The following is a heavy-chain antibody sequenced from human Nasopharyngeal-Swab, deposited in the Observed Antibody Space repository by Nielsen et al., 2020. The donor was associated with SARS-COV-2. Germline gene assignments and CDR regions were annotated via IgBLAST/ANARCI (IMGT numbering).Heavy chain of an antibody. CDR1: GFTFSSYW. CDR2: IKQDGSEK. V-gene: IGHV3-7*01. D-gene: IGHD5-24*01. CDR3: ARARKRWLQLDWAEGMDV. Sequence: GGSLRLSCAASGFTFSSYWMSWVRQAPGKGLDWVANIKQDGSEKYYVDSVKGRFTISRDNAKNSLYLQMNSLRAEDTAVYYCARARKRWLQLDWAEGMDVWGQGTTVTVSS. J-gene: IGHJ6*02.